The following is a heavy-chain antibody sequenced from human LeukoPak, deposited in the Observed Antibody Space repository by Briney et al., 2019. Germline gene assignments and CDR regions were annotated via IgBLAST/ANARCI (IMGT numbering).Heavy chain of an antibody. V-gene: IGHV3-20*01. J-gene: IGHJ4*02. Sequence: GGSLRLACAAFAFTLDSYGMSWVRPHARDGMEWVSGINWNGGSTGYADSVKGRFTISRDNAKNSLYLQMNSLRAEDTAVYHCARVSSPVAEMGGEFDYWGQGTLVTVSS. CDR2: INWNGGST. CDR3: ARVSSPVAEMGGEFDY. CDR1: AFTLDSYG. D-gene: IGHD6-19*01.